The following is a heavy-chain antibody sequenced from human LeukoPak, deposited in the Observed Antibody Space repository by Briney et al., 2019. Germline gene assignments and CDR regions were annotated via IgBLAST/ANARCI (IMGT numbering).Heavy chain of an antibody. D-gene: IGHD3-9*01. Sequence: GASVKVSCKASGGTFSNYAISWVRQATGQGLEWMGWMNPNSGNTGYAQKFQGRVTITRNTSISTAYMELSSLRSEDTAVYYCARGSDILTGYYAPADYWGQGTLVTVSS. V-gene: IGHV1-8*03. J-gene: IGHJ4*02. CDR1: GGTFSNYA. CDR3: ARGSDILTGYYAPADY. CDR2: MNPNSGNT.